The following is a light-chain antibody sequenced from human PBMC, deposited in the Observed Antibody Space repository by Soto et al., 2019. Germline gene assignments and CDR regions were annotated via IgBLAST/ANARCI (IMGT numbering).Light chain of an antibody. CDR2: GAS. CDR3: QQYNNWVRT. CDR1: QSVSSN. Sequence: EIVLTQSPATLSVSPGERATHSCRARQSVSSNLAWYQQKPGKAPRLLIYGASTRNTGIPARFRGSGSETKFTLSICSLESEDFAVYYCQQYNNWVRTFGQGTK. J-gene: IGKJ1*01. V-gene: IGKV3-15*01.